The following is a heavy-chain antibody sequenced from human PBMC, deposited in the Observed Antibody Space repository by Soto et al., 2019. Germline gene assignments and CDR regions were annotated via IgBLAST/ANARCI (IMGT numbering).Heavy chain of an antibody. D-gene: IGHD6-19*01. Sequence: QVQLQQWGAGLLKPSETLSLTCAVYGGSFSDFYWTWIRQPPGKGLEWFGEINHSGSTNYNPSLKSRVGISVDTSKNPFALNLASVTAADTAVYYCGARGAVADARGYWGQGTLVTVSS. CDR3: GARGAVADARGY. V-gene: IGHV4-34*01. J-gene: IGHJ4*02. CDR1: GGSFSDFY. CDR2: INHSGST.